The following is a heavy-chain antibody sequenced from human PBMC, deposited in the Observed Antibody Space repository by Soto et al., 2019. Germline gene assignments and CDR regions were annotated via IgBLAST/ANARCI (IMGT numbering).Heavy chain of an antibody. CDR1: AFTFNKYG. Sequence: GGSLRLSCAASAFTFNKYGMHWVRQAPGKGLEWVAAMSYDANNKYYGDSVKGRFTISRDNSKNTLFLQMNSLRAEDTAVYYCAKDVKTYSNLNSYYGIDVWGQGTTITVSS. CDR3: AKDVKTYSNLNSYYGIDV. D-gene: IGHD4-4*01. J-gene: IGHJ6*02. V-gene: IGHV3-30*18. CDR2: MSYDANNK.